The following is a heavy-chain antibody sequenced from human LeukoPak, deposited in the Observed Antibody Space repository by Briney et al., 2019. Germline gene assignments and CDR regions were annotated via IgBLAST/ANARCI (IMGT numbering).Heavy chain of an antibody. CDR3: ARVQLGSYYDSSGYHYFDY. J-gene: IGHJ4*02. V-gene: IGHV1-69*01. CDR1: GGTFSSYA. CDR2: IIPIFGTA. D-gene: IGHD3-22*01. Sequence: ASVKVSCKASGGTFSSYAISWVRQAPGQGLEWMGGIIPIFGTANYAQRFQGRVTITADESTSTAYMELSSLRSEDTAVYYCARVQLGSYYDSSGYHYFDYWGQGTLVTVSS.